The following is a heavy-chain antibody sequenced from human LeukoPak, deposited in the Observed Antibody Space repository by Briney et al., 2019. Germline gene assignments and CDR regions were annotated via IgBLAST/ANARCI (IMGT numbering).Heavy chain of an antibody. J-gene: IGHJ4*02. CDR1: SGSISSYY. CDR3: ARASYSYDISGWVPFDY. V-gene: IGHV4-34*01. CDR2: INHSGST. Sequence: SETLSLTCIVSSGSISSYYWSWIRQPPGKGLEWIGEINHSGSTNYNPSLTSRVTISVDTSKNQFSLKLSSVTAADTAVYYCARASYSYDISGWVPFDYWGQGTLVTVSS. D-gene: IGHD3-22*01.